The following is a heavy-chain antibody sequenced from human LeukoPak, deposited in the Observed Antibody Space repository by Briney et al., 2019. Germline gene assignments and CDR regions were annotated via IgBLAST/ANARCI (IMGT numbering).Heavy chain of an antibody. CDR3: ARVSGYYADLSY. D-gene: IGHD3-22*01. CDR1: GYSISSGYY. J-gene: IGHJ4*02. Sequence: PSETLSLTCTVSGYSISSGYYWGWIRQPPGKGLEWIGSIYHSGSTYYNPSLKSRVTISVDTSKNQFSLKLSSVTAADTAVYYCARVSGYYADLSYWGQGTLVTVSS. V-gene: IGHV4-38-2*02. CDR2: IYHSGST.